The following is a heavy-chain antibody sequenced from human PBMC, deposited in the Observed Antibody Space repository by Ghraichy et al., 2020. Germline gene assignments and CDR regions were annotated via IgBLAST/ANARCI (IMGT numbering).Heavy chain of an antibody. D-gene: IGHD2-21*02. Sequence: GGSLRLSCTASGFTFGDYAMSWFRQAPGKGLEWVGFIRSKAYGGTTEYAASVKGRFTISRDDSKSIAYLQMNSLKTEDTAVYYCTRDCDIVVVTATHGLDAFDIWGQGTMVTVSS. CDR1: GFTFGDYA. CDR2: IRSKAYGGTT. CDR3: TRDCDIVVVTATHGLDAFDI. J-gene: IGHJ3*02. V-gene: IGHV3-49*03.